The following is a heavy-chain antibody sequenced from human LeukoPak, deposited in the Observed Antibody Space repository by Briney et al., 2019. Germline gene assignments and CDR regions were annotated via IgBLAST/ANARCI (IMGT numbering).Heavy chain of an antibody. CDR2: INHSGST. V-gene: IGHV4-34*01. CDR1: GGSFSGYY. D-gene: IGHD2-2*01. Sequence: SETLSLTCAVYGGSFSGYYWSWIRQPPGKGLEWIGEINHSGSTNYNPSLKSRVTMSVDTSKNQFSLKLSSVTAADTAVYYCARLGYCGSAWCLADYWGQGTLVTVSS. J-gene: IGHJ4*02. CDR3: ARLGYCGSAWCLADY.